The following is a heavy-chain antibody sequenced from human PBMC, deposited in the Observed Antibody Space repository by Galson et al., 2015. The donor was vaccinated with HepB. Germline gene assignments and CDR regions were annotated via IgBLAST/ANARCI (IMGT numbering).Heavy chain of an antibody. V-gene: IGHV1-18*01. CDR1: GYTFTSYG. CDR2: ISAYNGKI. Sequence: SVKVSCKASGYTFTSYGISWVRQAPGQGLEWMGWISAYNGKINYAEKFQGRVTMTTDTSTSTAYMELRSLRSDDTAVYYCARLSKFRFLADAFDIWGQGTMVTVSS. D-gene: IGHD3-3*01. CDR3: ARLSKFRFLADAFDI. J-gene: IGHJ3*02.